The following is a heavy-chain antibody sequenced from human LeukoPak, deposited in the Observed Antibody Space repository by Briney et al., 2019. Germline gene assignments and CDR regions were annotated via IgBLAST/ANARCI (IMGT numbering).Heavy chain of an antibody. CDR3: ARDSGGIATYYFDY. CDR1: GFTFSDYY. CDR2: ISSSGSTI. Sequence: PGGSLRLSCAASGFTFSDYYMSWIRQAPGKGLEWVSYISSSGSTIYYADSVKGRFPISRDNAHNSLYLQMNSLRAEDTAVYYCARDSGGIATYYFDYWGQGTLVTVSS. J-gene: IGHJ4*02. V-gene: IGHV3-11*01. D-gene: IGHD6-13*01.